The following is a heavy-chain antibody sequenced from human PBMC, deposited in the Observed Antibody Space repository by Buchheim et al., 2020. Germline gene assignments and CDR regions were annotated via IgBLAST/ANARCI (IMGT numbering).Heavy chain of an antibody. J-gene: IGHJ4*02. CDR3: ARVGYDFWSGVGPNYFDY. CDR1: GGTFSSYA. V-gene: IGHV1-69*01. Sequence: QVQLVQSGAEVKKPGSSVKVSCKASGGTFSSYAISWVRQAPGQGLEWMGGITPIFGKQNYAQKFKGIVTITADESTITAYLELSSLRSEDTAVYYCARVGYDFWSGVGPNYFDYWGQGTL. CDR2: ITPIFGKQ. D-gene: IGHD3-3*01.